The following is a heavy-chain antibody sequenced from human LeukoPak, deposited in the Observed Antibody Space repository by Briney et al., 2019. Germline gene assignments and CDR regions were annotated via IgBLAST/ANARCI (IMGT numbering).Heavy chain of an antibody. J-gene: IGHJ4*02. CDR3: AKDERWLQQYYFDY. Sequence: GGSLRLSCAASGFTFSSYGMSWVRQAPGKGLEWVSAISGSGGSTYYADSVKGRFTISRDNSKNTLYLQMNSLRAEDTAVYYCAKDERWLQQYYFDYWGQGTLVTVSS. V-gene: IGHV3-23*01. D-gene: IGHD5-24*01. CDR2: ISGSGGST. CDR1: GFTFSSYG.